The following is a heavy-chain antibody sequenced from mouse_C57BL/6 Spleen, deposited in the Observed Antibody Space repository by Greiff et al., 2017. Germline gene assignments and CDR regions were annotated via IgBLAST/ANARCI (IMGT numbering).Heavy chain of an antibody. D-gene: IGHD2-4*01. CDR3: ARDDYDYYAMDY. J-gene: IGHJ4*01. V-gene: IGHV1-52*01. CDR2: IDPSDSET. Sequence: QAQLQQPGAELVRPGSSVKLSCKASGYTFTSYWMHWVKQRPIQGLEWIGNIDPSDSETHYNQKFKDKATLTVDKSSSTAYMQLSSLTSEDSAVYYCARDDYDYYAMDYWGQGTSVTVSS. CDR1: GYTFTSYW.